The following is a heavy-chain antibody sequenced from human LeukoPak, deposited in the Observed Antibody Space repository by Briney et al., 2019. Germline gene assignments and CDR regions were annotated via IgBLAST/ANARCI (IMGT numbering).Heavy chain of an antibody. CDR2: IDPSDSYT. CDR3: AYAVGDYDSFDY. J-gene: IGHJ4*02. Sequence: GASLRISCKGSGYSFTSYWITCVRQMPGKRLEWMGAIDPSDSYTNYSPSFHGHVTISADKCISTAYLQWSSLKASDTAMYYCAYAVGDYDSFDYWGQGTLVTVSS. CDR1: GYSFTSYW. V-gene: IGHV5-10-1*01. D-gene: IGHD3-22*01.